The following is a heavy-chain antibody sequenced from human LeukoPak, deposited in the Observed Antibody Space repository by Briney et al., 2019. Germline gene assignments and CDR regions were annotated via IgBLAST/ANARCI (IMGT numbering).Heavy chain of an antibody. CDR3: ARAGSYDSSGRACDAFDI. CDR1: GGSISSGGYS. CDR2: IYHSGST. V-gene: IGHV4-30-2*01. Sequence: ASETLSLTCAVSGGSISSGGYSWSWIRQPPGKGLEWIGYIYHSGSTYYNPSLKSRVTISVDRSKNQFSLKLSSVTAADTAVYYCARAGSYDSSGRACDAFDIWGQGTMVTVSS. J-gene: IGHJ3*02. D-gene: IGHD3-22*01.